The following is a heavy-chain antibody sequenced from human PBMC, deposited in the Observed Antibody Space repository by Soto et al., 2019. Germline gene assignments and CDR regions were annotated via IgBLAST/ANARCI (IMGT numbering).Heavy chain of an antibody. Sequence: QLQLQESGPGLVKPSETLSLTCTVSGGSISSSSYYWGWIRQPPGKGLEWTGNIYYSGSTYYNPSLKSRVTISVDTSKNQFSLKLSSVTAADTAVYYCARRASGSYSDYWGQGTLVTVSS. CDR1: GGSISSSSYY. D-gene: IGHD3-10*01. CDR3: ARRASGSYSDY. V-gene: IGHV4-39*01. J-gene: IGHJ4*02. CDR2: IYYSGST.